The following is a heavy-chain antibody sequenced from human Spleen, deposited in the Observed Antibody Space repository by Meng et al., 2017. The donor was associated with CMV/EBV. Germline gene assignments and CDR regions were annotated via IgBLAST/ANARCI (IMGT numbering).Heavy chain of an antibody. J-gene: IGHJ5*02. D-gene: IGHD3-3*01. CDR2: ISGSGGTT. Sequence: CAASGFTFSSYAMSCVRQAPGKGLEWVSAISGSGGTTYYADSVKGRFTISRDNSKNTLYLQMNSLRAEDTAVYYCVRFLEWLGWFDPWGQGTLVTVSS. CDR3: VRFLEWLGWFDP. V-gene: IGHV3-23*01. CDR1: GFTFSSYA.